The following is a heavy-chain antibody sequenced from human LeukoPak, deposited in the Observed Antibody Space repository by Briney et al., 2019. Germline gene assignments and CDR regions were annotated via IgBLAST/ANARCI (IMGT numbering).Heavy chain of an antibody. V-gene: IGHV1-18*01. CDR3: ARVKWDSAYYYGSGSPDYYYGMDV. Sequence: ASVKVSCKASGYTFTSYGISWVRQAPGQGLEWMGWISAYNGNTNCAQKLQGRVTMTTDTSTSTAYMELRSLRSDDTAVYYCARVKWDSAYYYGSGSPDYYYGMDVWGQGTTVTVSS. J-gene: IGHJ6*02. D-gene: IGHD3-10*01. CDR2: ISAYNGNT. CDR1: GYTFTSYG.